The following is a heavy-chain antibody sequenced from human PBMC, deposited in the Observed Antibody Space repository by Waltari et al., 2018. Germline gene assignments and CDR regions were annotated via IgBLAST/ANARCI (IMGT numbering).Heavy chain of an antibody. CDR1: GFIFTNFW. Sequence: EVQLVQSGAAVKKHGESLKISCKTSGFIFTNFWIGWVRQMPGKGLEWMGFIYPSDSTTRYSPSFQGQVTISADKSVTTAYLQWSSLKASDTAMYYCTRIPSVGELFLYFDFWGQGTLLTVSS. CDR2: IYPSDSTT. J-gene: IGHJ4*02. CDR3: TRIPSVGELFLYFDF. D-gene: IGHD3-10*01. V-gene: IGHV5-51*01.